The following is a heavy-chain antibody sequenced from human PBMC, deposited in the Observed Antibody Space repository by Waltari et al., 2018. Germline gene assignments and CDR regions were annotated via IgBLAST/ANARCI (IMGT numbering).Heavy chain of an antibody. D-gene: IGHD6-13*01. J-gene: IGHJ4*02. Sequence: QVQLQESGPGLVKPSQTLSLTCTVSGGSISSGDYYWSWIRQPPGKGLEWIGYIYDSGSTYYNQSLKSRGNISVDTSKNQFSLKLSSVAAADTAVYYCAREGIAAAGTREWGQGTLVTVSS. CDR2: IYDSGST. CDR1: GGSISSGDYY. CDR3: AREGIAAAGTRE. V-gene: IGHV4-30-4*08.